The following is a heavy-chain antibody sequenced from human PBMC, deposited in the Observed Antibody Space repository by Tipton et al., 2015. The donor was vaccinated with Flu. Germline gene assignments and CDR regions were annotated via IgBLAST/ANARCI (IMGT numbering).Heavy chain of an antibody. CDR2: IYHSGST. V-gene: IGHV4-4*02. D-gene: IGHD1-1*01. CDR3: AGSGDTTGTRAVDY. CDR1: GGSISSSNW. Sequence: SLRLSCAVSGGSISSSNWWSWVRRPPGKGLEWIGEIYHSGSTNYNPSLKSRVTISVDKSKNQFSLKLSSVTAADTAVCYCAGSGDTTGTRAVDYWGQGTLVTVSS. J-gene: IGHJ4*02.